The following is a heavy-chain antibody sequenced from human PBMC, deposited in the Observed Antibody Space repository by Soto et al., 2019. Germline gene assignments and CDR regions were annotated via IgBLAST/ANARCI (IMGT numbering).Heavy chain of an antibody. CDR2: FRSDGDNQ. J-gene: IGHJ4*02. CDR3: ARDPPRTHYPPEPAFDV. D-gene: IGHD3-10*01. Sequence: GGSLRLSCVASGFSLRNYAMHWVRQAPGKGLEWVAVFRSDGDNQFYADSGKGRFTVSRDTSKNTLFLQMNGLRGDDTAVYYCARDPPRTHYPPEPAFDVWGQGTLVTVSS. V-gene: IGHV3-33*01. CDR1: GFSLRNYA.